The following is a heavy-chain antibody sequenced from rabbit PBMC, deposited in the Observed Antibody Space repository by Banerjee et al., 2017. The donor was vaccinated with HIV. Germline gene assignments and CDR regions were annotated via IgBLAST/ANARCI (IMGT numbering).Heavy chain of an antibody. CDR3: ARVDSSGWGANFNL. J-gene: IGHJ4*01. CDR2: IYTGSGNT. Sequence: QLKETGGGLVQPGGSLTLSCKASGSDISSNHMGWVRQAPGRGLEWIGDIYTGSGNTYYASWVNGRFTISSDNAQNTVDLQMNSLTAADTATYFCARVDSSGWGANFNLWGPGTLVTV. V-gene: IGHV1S7*01. D-gene: IGHD4-1*01. CDR1: GSDISSNH.